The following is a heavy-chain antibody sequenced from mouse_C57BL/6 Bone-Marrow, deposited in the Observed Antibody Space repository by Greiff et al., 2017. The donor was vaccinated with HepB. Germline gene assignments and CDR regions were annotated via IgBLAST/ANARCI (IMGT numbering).Heavy chain of an antibody. CDR1: GYTFTDYN. CDR2: INPNNGGT. Sequence: EVQLVESGPELVKPGASVKIPCKASGYTFTDYNMDWVKQSHGKSLEWIGDINPNNGGTIYNQKFKGKATLTVDKSSSTAYMELRSLTSEDTAVYYCARGGYDYDTWFAYWGQGTLVTVSA. V-gene: IGHV1-18*01. J-gene: IGHJ3*01. D-gene: IGHD2-4*01. CDR3: ARGGYDYDTWFAY.